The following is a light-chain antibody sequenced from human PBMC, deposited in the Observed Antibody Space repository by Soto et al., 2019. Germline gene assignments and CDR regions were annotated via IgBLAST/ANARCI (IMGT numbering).Light chain of an antibody. CDR1: SSNIGKNY. CDR2: DNN. Sequence: QSVLTQPPSVSAAPGQKVTISCSGSSSNIGKNYVCWYQQLPGTAPKLLIFDNNKRPSGIPDRFSGSKSGTSATLGIAGLQTGDEATYYCQSYDNILRVSVFGGGTQLTVL. CDR3: QSYDNILRVSV. J-gene: IGLJ2*01. V-gene: IGLV1-51*01.